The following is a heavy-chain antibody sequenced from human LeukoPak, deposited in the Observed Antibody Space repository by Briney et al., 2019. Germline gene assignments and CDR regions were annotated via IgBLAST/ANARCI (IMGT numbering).Heavy chain of an antibody. D-gene: IGHD3-22*01. J-gene: IGHJ4*02. Sequence: GGSLRLSRAASGFTVSSNYMSWVRQAPGKGLEWVSVIDSGGSTYYADSVKGRFTISRDNSKNTLYLQMNSLRAEDTAVYYCARVDYYDSSGQGGGFDYWGQGTLVTVSS. CDR3: ARVDYYDSSGQGGGFDY. CDR1: GFTVSSNY. V-gene: IGHV3-53*01. CDR2: IDSGGST.